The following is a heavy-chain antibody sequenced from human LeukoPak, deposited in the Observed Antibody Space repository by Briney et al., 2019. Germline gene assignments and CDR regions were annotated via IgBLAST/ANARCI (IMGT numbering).Heavy chain of an antibody. D-gene: IGHD3-10*01. V-gene: IGHV3-23*01. J-gene: IGHJ4*02. Sequence: GGSLRLSCAASGFTFRNYAMNWVRQAPGKGLEWVSAISGSGGSTYYADSVKGRFTISRDNSKNTLYLQMNSLRAEDTAVYYCAKEWNYYGSGSYSDYWGQGTLVTVSS. CDR1: GFTFRNYA. CDR3: AKEWNYYGSGSYSDY. CDR2: ISGSGGST.